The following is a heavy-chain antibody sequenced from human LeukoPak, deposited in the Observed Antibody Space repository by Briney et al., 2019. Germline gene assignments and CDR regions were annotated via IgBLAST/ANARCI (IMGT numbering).Heavy chain of an antibody. J-gene: IGHJ4*02. CDR1: GGTFSSYA. CDR3: ARAPITIFGVVIIKEDRYFDY. V-gene: IGHV1-69*13. D-gene: IGHD3-3*01. Sequence: SVKVSCKASGGTFSSYAISWVRQAPGQGLEWMGGIIPIFGTANYAQRFQGRVTITADESTSTAYMELSSLRSEDTAVYYCARAPITIFGVVIIKEDRYFDYWGQGTLVTVSS. CDR2: IIPIFGTA.